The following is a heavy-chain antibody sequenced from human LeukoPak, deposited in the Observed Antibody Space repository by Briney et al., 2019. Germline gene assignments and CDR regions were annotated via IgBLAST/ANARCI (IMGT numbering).Heavy chain of an antibody. V-gene: IGHV3-30*02. D-gene: IGHD3-3*01. CDR2: IRYDGSNK. CDR1: GFTFSSYG. CDR3: ARACYGTIVFHY. J-gene: IGHJ4*02. Sequence: GGSLRLSCAASGFTFSSYGMHWVRQAPGKGLEWVAFIRYDGSNKYYADSVKGRFTISRDNSKNTLYLQMNSLRAEDTAVYYCARACYGTIVFHYWGQGPLVTVYS.